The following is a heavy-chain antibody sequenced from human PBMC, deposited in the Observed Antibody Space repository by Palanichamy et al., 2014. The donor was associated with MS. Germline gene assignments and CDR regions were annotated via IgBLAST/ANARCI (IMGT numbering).Heavy chain of an antibody. Sequence: EAQMVESGGGLIXPGGSLRLSCAASGFSFSSHAMTWVRQAPGKGLEWVAALTAGGGTTVYADAVKDRFTISRDNSKTTLYLQMNSLRAEDTAVYYCVRDPPAPIFRHYYGMDVWGQGTTVIVSS. V-gene: IGHV3-23*04. CDR3: VRDPPAPIFRHYYGMDV. D-gene: IGHD3-3*01. CDR2: LTAGGGTT. CDR1: GFSFSSHA. J-gene: IGHJ6*02.